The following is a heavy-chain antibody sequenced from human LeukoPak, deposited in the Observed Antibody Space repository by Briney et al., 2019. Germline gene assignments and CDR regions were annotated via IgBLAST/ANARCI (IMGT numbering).Heavy chain of an antibody. J-gene: IGHJ4*02. CDR1: GYTFTSYD. CDR2: MNPNSGNT. D-gene: IGHD1-1*01. V-gene: IGHV1-8*01. CDR3: ARGLGKGPKRRYYFDY. Sequence: ASVKVSCKASGYTFTSYDINWVRQATGQGLEWMGWMNPNSGNTGYAQKFQGRVTMTRNTSISTAYMELSSLRSEDTAVYYCARGLGKGPKRRYYFDYWGQETLVTVSS.